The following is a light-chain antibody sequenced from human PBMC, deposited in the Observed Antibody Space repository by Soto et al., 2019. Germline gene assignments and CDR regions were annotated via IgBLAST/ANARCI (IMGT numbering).Light chain of an antibody. Sequence: EIVLTQSPATLSLSPGERATLSCRASQSVSSYLAWYQQKPGQAPRLLIYDASNRATGIPARFSGSGSGTDFTLTISSLEPEDFAVXXXXXXSNWPPLTFGGGTKVEIK. CDR1: QSVSSY. J-gene: IGKJ4*01. V-gene: IGKV3-11*01. CDR2: DAS. CDR3: XXXSNWPPLT.